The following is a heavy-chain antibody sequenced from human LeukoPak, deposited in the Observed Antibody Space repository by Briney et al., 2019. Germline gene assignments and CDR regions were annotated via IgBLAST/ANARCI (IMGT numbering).Heavy chain of an antibody. CDR3: ARDLRYSSGWSASGMDV. D-gene: IGHD6-19*01. CDR2: IYSGGST. V-gene: IGHV3-66*01. Sequence: GGSLRLSCAASGFTVSSNYMSWVRQAPGKGLEWVLVIYSGGSTYYADSVKDRFTISRDISKNTLYVQMNSLRTEDTAVYYCARDLRYSSGWSASGMDVWGKGTTVTISS. J-gene: IGHJ6*03. CDR1: GFTVSSNY.